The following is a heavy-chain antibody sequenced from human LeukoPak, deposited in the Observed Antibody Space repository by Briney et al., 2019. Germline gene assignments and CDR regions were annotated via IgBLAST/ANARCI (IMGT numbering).Heavy chain of an antibody. J-gene: IGHJ4*02. V-gene: IGHV4-34*01. D-gene: IGHD3-22*01. CDR3: ARGYHDPYYFDSSGHHVD. CDR2: INHSGST. Sequence: SETLSLTCAVYGGSFSGYYWSWIRQPPGKGLEWIGEINHSGSTNYNPSLKSRVTISVDTSKNQFSLKLSSVTAADTAVYYCARGYHDPYYFDSSGHHVDWGQGTLVTVSS. CDR1: GGSFSGYY.